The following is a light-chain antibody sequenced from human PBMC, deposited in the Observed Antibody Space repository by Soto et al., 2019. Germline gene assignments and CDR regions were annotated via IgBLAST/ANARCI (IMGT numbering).Light chain of an antibody. CDR2: GNS. V-gene: IGLV1-40*01. Sequence: QSVLTQPPSVSGAPGQRVTISCTGSSSNIGAGYDVHWYQQLPGTAPKLLIYGNSNRPSGVPDRFSGSKSGTSASLAITGLQAEYGADYYCQSYDSSQSGWVFGGGTKLTVL. J-gene: IGLJ3*02. CDR3: QSYDSSQSGWV. CDR1: SSNIGAGYD.